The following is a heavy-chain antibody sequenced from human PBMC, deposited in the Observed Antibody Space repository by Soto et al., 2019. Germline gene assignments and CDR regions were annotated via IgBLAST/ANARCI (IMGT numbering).Heavy chain of an antibody. Sequence: SETLSLTCAVYGGSFSGYYWSWIRQPPGKGLEWIGEINHSGSTNYNTSLKSRITKSVDTSKNQFSLKLRSVTAADTVVYYFARGGGVVVAATPWYFDYWGQGTLVTVSS. CDR3: ARGGGVVVAATPWYFDY. V-gene: IGHV4-34*01. D-gene: IGHD2-15*01. CDR2: INHSGST. J-gene: IGHJ4*02. CDR1: GGSFSGYY.